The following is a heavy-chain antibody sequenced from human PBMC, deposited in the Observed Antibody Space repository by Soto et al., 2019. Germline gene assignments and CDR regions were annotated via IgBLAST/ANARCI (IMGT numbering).Heavy chain of an antibody. V-gene: IGHV4-30-4*01. CDR1: GGSISSGYYY. CDR2: IYYSGNT. J-gene: IGHJ6*02. CDR3: ACSSRPRMDV. Sequence: SETLSLTCSVSGGSISSGYYYWSWIRQPPGKGLEWIVNIYYSGNTYYNPSLKSRLIISTYKYKNQLSLKFGSCPATDTAVDYCACSSRPRMDVWGQGTTVTVSS. D-gene: IGHD3-10*02.